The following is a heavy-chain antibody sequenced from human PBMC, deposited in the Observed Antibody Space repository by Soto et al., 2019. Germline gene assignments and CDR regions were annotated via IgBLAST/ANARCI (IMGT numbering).Heavy chain of an antibody. D-gene: IGHD2-8*01. Sequence: QVQLVQSGAEVKKPGASVRVSCKPSGYTLTNYAIHWVRQAAGQSLDRLAWIDPGSGNPTYSQKFRGRITLSRDNSASTFYMDLSSLTSEDTAVYFCTRDLNGGNPFDYWGQGTLVTVSS. CDR3: TRDLNGGNPFDY. CDR1: GYTLTNYA. V-gene: IGHV1-3*01. J-gene: IGHJ4*02. CDR2: IDPGSGNP.